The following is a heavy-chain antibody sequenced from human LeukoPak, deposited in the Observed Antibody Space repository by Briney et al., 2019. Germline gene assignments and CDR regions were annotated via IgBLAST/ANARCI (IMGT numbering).Heavy chain of an antibody. V-gene: IGHV1-18*01. CDR3: ARVKDIVVVVAATANLDH. D-gene: IGHD2-15*01. Sequence: GASVKVSCKASGYTFTSYGISWVRQAPGQGLEWMGWISAYNGNTNYAQKLQGRVTMTTDTSTSTAYMELRSLRSDDTAVYYCARVKDIVVVVAATANLDHWGQGTLVTVSS. J-gene: IGHJ4*02. CDR1: GYTFTSYG. CDR2: ISAYNGNT.